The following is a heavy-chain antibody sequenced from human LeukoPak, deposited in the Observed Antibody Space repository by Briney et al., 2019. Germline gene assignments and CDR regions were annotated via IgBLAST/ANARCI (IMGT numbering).Heavy chain of an antibody. V-gene: IGHV4-39*01. J-gene: IGHJ4*02. CDR1: SASVSSSPYF. Sequence: SETLSLTCTVSSASVSSSPYFWGWIRQSPGKGLEWIGSISYSGTTYYNPSLKSRVTISVDTSKNQFSLKLNSVTAADTAVFYCAANSADYNTLGSSYKVWGQGTLVTVSS. CDR2: ISYSGTT. D-gene: IGHD3-10*01. CDR3: AANSADYNTLGSSYKV.